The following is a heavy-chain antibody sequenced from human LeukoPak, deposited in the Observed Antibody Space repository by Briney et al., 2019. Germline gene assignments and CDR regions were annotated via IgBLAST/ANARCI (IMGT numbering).Heavy chain of an antibody. V-gene: IGHV3-48*03. D-gene: IGHD2-2*01. CDR2: ISSSGSTI. CDR3: ARIVVPATYYYYYYGMDV. J-gene: IGHJ6*04. CDR1: GFTFSSYE. Sequence: GGSLRLSCAASGFTFSSYEMNWVRQAPGEGLEWVSYISSSGSTIYYADSVKGRFTISRDNAKNSLYLQMNSLRAEDTAVYYCARIVVPATYYYYYYGMDVWGKGTTVTVSS.